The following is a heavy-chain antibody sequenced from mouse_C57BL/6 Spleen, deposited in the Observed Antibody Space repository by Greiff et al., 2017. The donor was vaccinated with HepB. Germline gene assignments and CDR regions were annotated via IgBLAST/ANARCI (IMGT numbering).Heavy chain of an antibody. J-gene: IGHJ2*01. CDR3: ARERYDYEIDY. CDR2: IDPSDSYT. D-gene: IGHD2-4*01. V-gene: IGHV1-50*01. CDR1: GYTFTSYW. Sequence: QVQLQQSGAELVKPGASVKLSCKASGYTFTSYWMQWVKQRPGQGLEWIGEIDPSDSYTNYNQKFKGKATLTVDTSSSTAYMQLSSLTSEDSAVYYCARERYDYEIDYWGKGTTLTVSS.